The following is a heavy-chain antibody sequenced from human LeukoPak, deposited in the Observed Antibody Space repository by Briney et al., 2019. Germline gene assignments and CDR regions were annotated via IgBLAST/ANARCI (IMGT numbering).Heavy chain of an antibody. CDR2: ISTSSTI. D-gene: IGHD3-3*01. CDR3: ARDYDFWSDPRPLHYYMDV. Sequence: PGGSLRLSCAASGFTFSSYSMNWVRQAPGKGLQWVSYISTSSTIYYADSVKGRFTISRDNAKNSLYLQLNSLRAEDTAVYYCARDYDFWSDPRPLHYYMDVWGKGTTVTVSS. V-gene: IGHV3-48*01. J-gene: IGHJ6*03. CDR1: GFTFSSYS.